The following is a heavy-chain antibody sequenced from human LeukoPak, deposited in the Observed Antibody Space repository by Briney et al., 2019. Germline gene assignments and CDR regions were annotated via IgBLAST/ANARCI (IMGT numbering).Heavy chain of an antibody. Sequence: PSETLSLTCTVAGGSISSYYWSWIRQPPGKGLEWIGYIYYSGSTNYNPSLKSRVTISVDTSKNQFSLKLSSVTAADTAVYYCARGEAVAGNRWFDPWGQGTLVTVSS. J-gene: IGHJ5*02. CDR1: GGSISSYY. D-gene: IGHD6-19*01. V-gene: IGHV4-59*01. CDR2: IYYSGST. CDR3: ARGEAVAGNRWFDP.